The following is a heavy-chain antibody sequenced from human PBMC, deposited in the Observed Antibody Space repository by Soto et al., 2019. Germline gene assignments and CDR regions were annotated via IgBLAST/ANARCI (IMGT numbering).Heavy chain of an antibody. CDR1: GFTLSGFD. V-gene: IGHV3-73*01. Sequence: EVQLVESGGGLVQPGGSLKLSCAASGFTLSGFDLHWVRQASGEGLEWIGRIKTKVESYATEYAASVKGRFSISRDDSKNTAYLEMNSLETEDTAIYYCTRRHCSGGGCYSDFDFLGQGSLVTVSS. D-gene: IGHD2-15*01. CDR3: TRRHCSGGGCYSDFDF. CDR2: IKTKVESYAT. J-gene: IGHJ4*02.